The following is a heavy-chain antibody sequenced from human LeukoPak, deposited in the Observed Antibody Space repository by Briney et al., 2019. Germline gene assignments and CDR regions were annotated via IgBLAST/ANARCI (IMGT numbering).Heavy chain of an antibody. V-gene: IGHV3-7*01. CDR1: GFTFSSYW. D-gene: IGHD6-19*01. CDR3: AKGGEGLYSSGPDDY. J-gene: IGHJ4*02. Sequence: GGSLRLSCAASGFTFSSYWMSWVRQAPGKGLEWVANIKQDGSEKYYVDSVKGRFTISRDNAKNSLYLQMNSLRAEDTAVYYCAKGGEGLYSSGPDDYWGQGTLVTVSS. CDR2: IKQDGSEK.